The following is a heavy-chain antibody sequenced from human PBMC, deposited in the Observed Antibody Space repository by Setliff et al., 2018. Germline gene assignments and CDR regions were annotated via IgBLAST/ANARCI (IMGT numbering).Heavy chain of an antibody. V-gene: IGHV4-4*08. J-gene: IGHJ4*02. CDR3: ARSPSSGAYWNPRPFYSDY. D-gene: IGHD1-26*01. CDR2: IYTKGST. CDR1: GGSMTDFF. Sequence: SETLSLTCSVTGGSMTDFFWNWIRQPPGKGLEWIGYIYTKGSTNYSPSLRSRVTMSLNRSRNQFSLTLNSMTAADTALYYCARSPSSGAYWNPRPFYSDYWARGTLVTVSS.